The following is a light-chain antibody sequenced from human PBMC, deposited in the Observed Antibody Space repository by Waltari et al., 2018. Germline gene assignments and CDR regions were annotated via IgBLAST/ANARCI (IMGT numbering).Light chain of an antibody. J-gene: IGKJ3*01. CDR2: TTS. V-gene: IGKV1-9*01. CDR1: QDIRSY. CDR3: QQLHRYPPT. Sequence: DFQLTHPPPLLSASVGDRAPSPCRASQDIRSYLTWYQQKVDKAPQLLIYTTSTLASGVPSRFSGSGSGTDFTLTITSLQPDDFATYYCQQLHRYPPTFGPGTTVDVK.